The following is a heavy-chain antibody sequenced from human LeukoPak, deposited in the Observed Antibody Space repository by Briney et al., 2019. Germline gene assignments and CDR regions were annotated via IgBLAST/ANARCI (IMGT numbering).Heavy chain of an antibody. CDR2: IGRDNGST. J-gene: IGHJ4*02. V-gene: IGHV1-18*01. Sequence: ASVKVSCKASGYTFTAYGITWVRQAPGQGLEWVGWIGRDNGSTDYAQKVQGRITMTTETSTNTVYMELRSLRSDDTAVYYCAAPSMIRGAAYDYWGQGTLVRVSS. CDR3: AAPSMIRGAAYDY. CDR1: GYTFTAYG. D-gene: IGHD3-10*01.